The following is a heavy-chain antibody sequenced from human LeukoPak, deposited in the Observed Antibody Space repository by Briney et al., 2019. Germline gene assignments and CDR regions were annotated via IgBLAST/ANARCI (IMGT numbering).Heavy chain of an antibody. J-gene: IGHJ4*02. CDR2: IRYDGGNK. Sequence: GGSLRLSCAASGFTFSSYGMHWVRQAPGKGLEWVAFIRYDGGNKYYADSVKGRFTISRDNSKNTLYLQMNSLRAEDTAVYYCAKDRYYDILTGYIDYWGQGTLVTVSS. CDR3: AKDRYYDILTGYIDY. D-gene: IGHD3-9*01. V-gene: IGHV3-30*02. CDR1: GFTFSSYG.